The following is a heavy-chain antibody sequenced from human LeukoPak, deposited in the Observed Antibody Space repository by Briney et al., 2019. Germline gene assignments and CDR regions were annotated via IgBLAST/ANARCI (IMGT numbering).Heavy chain of an antibody. D-gene: IGHD2-2*01. CDR2: SSASGRIT. Sequence: GGSLRLSCAASGFTFSDSLMSWVRQAPGKGLEWVSYSSASGRITYYADSVRGRFTISRDNSRNTLSLQMNSLRAEDTAIYYCAKEGGSTPCSSTSCLVDCWGQGTLVTVSS. CDR3: AKEGGSTPCSSTSCLVDC. CDR1: GFTFSDSL. J-gene: IGHJ4*02. V-gene: IGHV3-23*01.